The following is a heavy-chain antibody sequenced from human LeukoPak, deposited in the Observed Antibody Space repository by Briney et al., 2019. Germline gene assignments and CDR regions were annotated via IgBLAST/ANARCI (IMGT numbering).Heavy chain of an antibody. D-gene: IGHD3-16*01. V-gene: IGHV3-74*01. J-gene: IGHJ3*01. Sequence: GGSLRLSCGPSGFTFSTYWMHWVRQAPGKGLVWVSRIHKDGSSTNYADAVKGRFTISRDNARNTLYLQMNSLRAEDTALYYCAVWGGGGFDFWGQRTMVTVSS. CDR1: GFTFSTYW. CDR3: AVWGGGGFDF. CDR2: IHKDGSST.